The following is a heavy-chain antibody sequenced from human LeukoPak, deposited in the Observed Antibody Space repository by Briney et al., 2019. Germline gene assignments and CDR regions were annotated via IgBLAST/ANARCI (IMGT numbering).Heavy chain of an antibody. D-gene: IGHD2-15*01. Sequence: GGSLRLSCAPSGFTFSSYAMSWVRQAPGKGLEWVSAMSGSGGSTYYADSVKGRFTISRDNSKNTLYLQLSSLRAEDTAVYYCARDRGDCSGGSCYSEYFDYWGQGTLVAVCS. CDR2: MSGSGGST. CDR1: GFTFSSYA. CDR3: ARDRGDCSGGSCYSEYFDY. V-gene: IGHV3-23*01. J-gene: IGHJ4*02.